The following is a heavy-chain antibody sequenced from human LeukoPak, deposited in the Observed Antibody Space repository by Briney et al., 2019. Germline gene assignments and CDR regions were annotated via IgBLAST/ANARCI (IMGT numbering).Heavy chain of an antibody. V-gene: IGHV3-53*01. CDR2: IYSGGGT. J-gene: IGHJ4*02. Sequence: PGGSLRLSCAACGFTVSSNYMGWVRQAPGKGLEWVSVIYSGGGTYYADSVKGRFTISRDNSKNTLYLQMNSLRAEDTAVYYCARFSSSWNDNWGQGTLVTVST. CDR3: ARFSSSWNDN. D-gene: IGHD1-1*01. CDR1: GFTVSSNY.